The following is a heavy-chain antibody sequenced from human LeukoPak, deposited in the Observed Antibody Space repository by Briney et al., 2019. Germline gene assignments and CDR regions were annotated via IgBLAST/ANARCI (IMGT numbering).Heavy chain of an antibody. J-gene: IGHJ4*02. Sequence: SETLSLTCTVSGGSISSSSYYWGWIRQPLGKGLEWIGSIYYSGSTYYNPSLKSRVTISVDTSKNQFSLKLSSVTAADTAVYYCARARVGLVQMVDYWGQGTLVTVSS. D-gene: IGHD6-19*01. V-gene: IGHV4-39*07. CDR2: IYYSGST. CDR1: GGSISSSSYY. CDR3: ARARVGLVQMVDY.